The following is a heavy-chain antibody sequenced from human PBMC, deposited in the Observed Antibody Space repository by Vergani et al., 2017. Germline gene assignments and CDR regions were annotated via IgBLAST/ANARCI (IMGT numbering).Heavy chain of an antibody. J-gene: IGHJ5*01. Sequence: QVLLVQSGAEVKKPGASVRVSCKTSGYTFTNYYIHWVRQAPGQGLEWMGIINPSGGSTTYAQQFQGRLTMTRDTSTSTVYMDLSNLRSEDTAVYYCARPHGGILPRGPRLRDDWLERRLLADS. CDR3: ARPHGGILPRGPRLRDDWLERRLLADS. D-gene: IGHD2-21*02. CDR1: GYTFTNYY. CDR2: INPSGGST. V-gene: IGHV1-46*03.